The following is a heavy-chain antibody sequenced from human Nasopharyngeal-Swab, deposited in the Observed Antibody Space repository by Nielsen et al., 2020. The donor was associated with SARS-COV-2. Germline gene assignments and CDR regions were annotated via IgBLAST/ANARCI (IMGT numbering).Heavy chain of an antibody. V-gene: IGHV3-11*01. J-gene: IGHJ6*02. Sequence: GESLKISCAASGFTFSDYYMSWIRQAPGEGLEWVSYISSGGSTVYYTDSVEGRFTISRDNAKNSLYLQMNSLRAEDTAVYYCARGTRGGDDYYYGMDVWGQGTTVTVSS. CDR3: ARGTRGGDDYYYGMDV. D-gene: IGHD3-16*01. CDR2: ISSGGSTV. CDR1: GFTFSDYY.